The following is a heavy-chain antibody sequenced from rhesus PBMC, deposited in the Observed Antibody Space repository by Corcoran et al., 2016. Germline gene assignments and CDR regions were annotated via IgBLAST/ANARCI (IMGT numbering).Heavy chain of an antibody. J-gene: IGHJ4*01. CDR2: MAGSDGSP. Sequence: QVQLQESGPGLVKPSETLSLTCAVSGGSIRSNYWSWIRQPPGKGLEWIGRMAGSDGSPDYNPPLKSRVTISTDTSKNQFSLKLSSVTAADTAVYYCASFYYDSGYYPYFDYWGQGVLVTVSS. CDR3: ASFYYDSGYYPYFDY. V-gene: IGHV4-173*01. CDR1: GGSIRSNY. D-gene: IGHD3-28*01.